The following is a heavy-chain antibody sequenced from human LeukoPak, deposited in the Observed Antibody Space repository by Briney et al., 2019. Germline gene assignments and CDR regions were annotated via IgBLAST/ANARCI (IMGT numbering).Heavy chain of an antibody. D-gene: IGHD3-22*01. J-gene: IGHJ1*01. V-gene: IGHV4-59*04. CDR2: IYYTGKT. Sequence: PSETLSLTCTVSGGSMTSYYWGWIRQPPGKGLEWIGDIYYTGKTYYNPSLKSRVFISIDTSKNYFSLNLNFVTAADTAVYYCARRRYYDSTGYFEWGRGSLVTVSS. CDR3: ARRRYYDSTGYFE. CDR1: GGSMTSYY.